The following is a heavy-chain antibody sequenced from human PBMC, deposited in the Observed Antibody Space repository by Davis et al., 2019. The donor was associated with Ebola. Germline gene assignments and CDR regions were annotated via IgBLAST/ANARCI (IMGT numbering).Heavy chain of an antibody. V-gene: IGHV3-23*01. Sequence: GESLKISCAASGFTFSSYAMSWVRQAPGKGLEWVSAISGSGGSTYYADSVKGRFTISRDNSKNTLYLQMNSLRAEDTAVYYCAKGWLGCSSTSCYTPFDYWGQGTLVTVSS. CDR2: ISGSGGST. CDR3: AKGWLGCSSTSCYTPFDY. J-gene: IGHJ4*02. CDR1: GFTFSSYA. D-gene: IGHD2-2*02.